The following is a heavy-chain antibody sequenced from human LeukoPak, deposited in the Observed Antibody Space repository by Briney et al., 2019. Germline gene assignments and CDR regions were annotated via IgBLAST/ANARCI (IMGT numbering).Heavy chain of an antibody. V-gene: IGHV3-74*03. CDR2: INGDGSST. CDR1: GFTISSYW. D-gene: IGHD4-23*01. J-gene: IGHJ4*02. Sequence: PGGSLRLSCGATGFTISSYWVHWVRQAPGKGLVWVSRINGDGSSTTYADSVKGRFTISRDNAKNTLYLQMNSLRAEDTAVYYCAKGGTTVVDYWGQGTLVTVSS. CDR3: AKGGTTVVDY.